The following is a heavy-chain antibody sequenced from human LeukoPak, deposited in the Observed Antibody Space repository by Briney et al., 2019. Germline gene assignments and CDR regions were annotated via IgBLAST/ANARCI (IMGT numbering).Heavy chain of an antibody. CDR3: AKDISGYYRPFDY. D-gene: IGHD3-22*01. CDR1: GFSFSGYA. J-gene: IGHJ4*02. CDR2: ISGSGSHT. V-gene: IGHV3-23*01. Sequence: GGSLRLSCAASGFSFSGYALSWVRQAPGKGLEWVSSISGSGSHTYHADSVKGRFTISRDNSKNTLYLQMNSLRAEDTAVYYCAKDISGYYRPFDYWGQGTLVTVSS.